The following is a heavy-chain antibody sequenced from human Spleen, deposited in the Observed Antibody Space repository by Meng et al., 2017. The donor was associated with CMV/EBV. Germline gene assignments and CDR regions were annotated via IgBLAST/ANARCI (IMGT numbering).Heavy chain of an antibody. V-gene: IGHV3-11*01. J-gene: IGHJ6*02. CDR2: ISSSCSTI. CDR1: GFTFSDYY. CDR3: ARDRRYKSLRFVGMDV. Sequence: GESLKTSCAGSGFTFSDYYMSWIRQAPGKGLEWVSYISSSCSTIYYADSVKGRFTISRDNAKNPLYLQMNRLRAEDTAVYYCARDRRYKSLRFVGMDVWGQGTTVTVSS. D-gene: IGHD3-3*01.